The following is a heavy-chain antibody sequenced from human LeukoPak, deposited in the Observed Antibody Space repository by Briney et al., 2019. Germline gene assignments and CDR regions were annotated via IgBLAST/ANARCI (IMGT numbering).Heavy chain of an antibody. CDR1: GFTFSSHS. CDR2: ISGDGGRT. J-gene: IGHJ6*02. V-gene: IGHV3-43*02. D-gene: IGHD1-1*01. CDR3: AKARVRRGYYYYGMDV. Sequence: PGGSLRLSCAASGFTFSSHSMNWVRQAPGKGLEWVSLISGDGGRTYYADSVKGRFTISRDNSKNFLYLQMNSLRTEDTALYYCAKARVRRGYYYYGMDVWGQGTTVTVSS.